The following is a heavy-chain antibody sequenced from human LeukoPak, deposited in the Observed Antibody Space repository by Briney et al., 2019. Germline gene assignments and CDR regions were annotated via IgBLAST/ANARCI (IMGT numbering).Heavy chain of an antibody. CDR2: IIPIFGTA. CDR1: GGTFSSYA. V-gene: IGHV1-69*01. CDR3: ARSVGDYYDSSGYRYYFDY. D-gene: IGHD3-22*01. J-gene: IGHJ4*02. Sequence: SVKVSCKASGGTFSSYAISWVRQAPGQGLEWMGGIIPIFGTANYAQKFQGRVTITADESTSTAYMELSSLRSEDTAVYYCARSVGDYYDSSGYRYYFDYWGQGTLVTVSS.